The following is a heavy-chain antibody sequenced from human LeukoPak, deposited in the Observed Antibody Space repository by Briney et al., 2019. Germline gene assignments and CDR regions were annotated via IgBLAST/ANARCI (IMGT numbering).Heavy chain of an antibody. V-gene: IGHV4-31*03. CDR3: ARVIIVAVPAANDAFDI. Sequence: SQTLSLTCTVSGGSISSGGYYWSWIRQHPGKGLEWIGYIYYSGSTYYNPSLKSRVTISVDTSKNQFSLKLSSVTAADTAVYYCARVIIVAVPAANDAFDIWGQGTMVTVSS. CDR1: GGSISSGGYY. CDR2: IYYSGST. D-gene: IGHD2-2*01. J-gene: IGHJ3*02.